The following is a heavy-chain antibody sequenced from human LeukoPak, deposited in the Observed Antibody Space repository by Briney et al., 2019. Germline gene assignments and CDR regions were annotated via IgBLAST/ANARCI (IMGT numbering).Heavy chain of an antibody. CDR3: ARGRIAAAEYYLDY. Sequence: GGSLRLSCAVSGFTFSSYWMSWVRQAPGKGLEWVSYISSSSSTIYYADSVKGRFTISRDNAKNSLYLQMNSLRDEDTAVYYCARGRIAAAEYYLDYWGQGTLVTVSS. D-gene: IGHD6-13*01. CDR1: GFTFSSYW. CDR2: ISSSSSTI. J-gene: IGHJ4*02. V-gene: IGHV3-48*02.